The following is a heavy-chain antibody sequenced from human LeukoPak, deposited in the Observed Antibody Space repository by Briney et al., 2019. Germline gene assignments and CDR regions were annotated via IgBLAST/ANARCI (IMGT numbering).Heavy chain of an antibody. D-gene: IGHD3-3*01. CDR1: DYTFTSFN. J-gene: IGHJ4*02. CDR3: ARVLRYDFWSAYYFDY. Sequence: ASVKVSCKASDYTFTSFNISWGRQAPEQGLEWMPWISTYDGNTNCALKVQGRATMTTDTSTSTAYMELRSLRSDDTAVYYCARVLRYDFWSAYYFDYWGQGTLVTVSS. V-gene: IGHV1-18*01. CDR2: ISTYDGNT.